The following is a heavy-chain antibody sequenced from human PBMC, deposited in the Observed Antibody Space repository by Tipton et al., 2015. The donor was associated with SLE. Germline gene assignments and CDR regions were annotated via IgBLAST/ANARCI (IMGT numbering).Heavy chain of an antibody. D-gene: IGHD3-10*01. CDR3: ARLHPYSSGDLDSDNARDY. V-gene: IGHV4-34*09. Sequence: TLSLTCAVFGGSFSGNYWIWIRQTPGKGLEWIGEINHRGGTNLNPSLESRVSVSKDTSENHFSLKLRSVTAADTAVYYCARLHPYSSGDLDSDNARDYWGQGTLVTVSS. J-gene: IGHJ4*02. CDR2: INHRGGT. CDR1: GGSFSGNY.